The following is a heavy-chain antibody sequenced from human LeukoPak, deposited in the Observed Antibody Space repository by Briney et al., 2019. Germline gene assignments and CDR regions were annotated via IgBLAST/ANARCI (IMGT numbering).Heavy chain of an antibody. Sequence: GGSLRLSCAASGFTFSSYSMSWVRQPPGKGLEWVSSISGSSSYIYYAHSVKGRFNLSRDNAKNSLYLQMNSLRAEDTAVYYCARQDGYSYGYSDYWGQGTLVTVSS. J-gene: IGHJ4*02. CDR2: ISGSSSYI. V-gene: IGHV3-21*01. CDR3: ARQDGYSYGYSDY. CDR1: GFTFSSYS. D-gene: IGHD5-18*01.